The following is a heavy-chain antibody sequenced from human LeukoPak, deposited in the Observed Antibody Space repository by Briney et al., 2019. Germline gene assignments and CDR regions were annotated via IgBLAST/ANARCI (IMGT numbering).Heavy chain of an antibody. V-gene: IGHV1-2*06. J-gene: IGHJ1*01. CDR3: AKAAYYYDSSGYYREYFQH. Sequence: ASVKVSCKASGYTFTSYYMHWVRQAPGQGLEWMGRINPNSGGTDYAQKFQGRVTMTRDTSISTAYMELSRLRSEDTAVYYCAKAAYYYDSSGYYREYFQHWGQGTLVTVSS. D-gene: IGHD3-22*01. CDR1: GYTFTSYY. CDR2: INPNSGGT.